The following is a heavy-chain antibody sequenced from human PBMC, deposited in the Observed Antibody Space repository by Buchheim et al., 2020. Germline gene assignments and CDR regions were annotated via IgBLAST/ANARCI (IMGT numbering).Heavy chain of an antibody. J-gene: IGHJ4*02. Sequence: QVTLKESGPALVKPTQTLTLTCTFSGFSLSTSGMRVGWIRQPPGKALEWLARIDWDDNKFYSTSLKTRLTIFKDPSKNQVVLTMTNMDPVDTATYYCAREADYYDSSGYFFDYWGQGTL. CDR1: GFSLSTSGMR. D-gene: IGHD3-22*01. CDR3: AREADYYDSSGYFFDY. CDR2: IDWDDNK. V-gene: IGHV2-70*04.